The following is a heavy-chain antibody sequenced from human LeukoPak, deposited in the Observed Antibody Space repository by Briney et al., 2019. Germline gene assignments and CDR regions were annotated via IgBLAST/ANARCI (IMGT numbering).Heavy chain of an antibody. J-gene: IGHJ4*02. D-gene: IGHD6-19*01. CDR3: AKFPGSSGWNYYFDY. CDR2: ISSGGNTV. V-gene: IGHV3-48*03. CDR1: GVTSTSYG. Sequence: GGSLRLSCAASGVTSTSYGMNWVRHAPGKGLEWVSYISSGGNTVHYANSVTGRFTSSRDNTKNSLYLQMNSLRAEDTAVYYCAKFPGSSGWNYYFDYWGQGTLVTVSS.